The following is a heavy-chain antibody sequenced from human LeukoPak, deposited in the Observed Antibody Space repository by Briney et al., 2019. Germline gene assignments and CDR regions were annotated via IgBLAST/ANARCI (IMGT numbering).Heavy chain of an antibody. CDR2: INHSGST. CDR1: GGSFSGYF. V-gene: IGHV4-34*01. J-gene: IGHJ5*02. Sequence: SETLSLTCAVYGGSFSGYFWSWIRQPPGKGLEWIGEINHSGSTNYNPSLKSRVTISVDASKNQFSLKLTSVTAADTAVYYCAREPLWFGERVKSRPVRNWFDPWGQGTLVTVSS. CDR3: AREPLWFGERVKSRPVRNWFDP. D-gene: IGHD3-10*01.